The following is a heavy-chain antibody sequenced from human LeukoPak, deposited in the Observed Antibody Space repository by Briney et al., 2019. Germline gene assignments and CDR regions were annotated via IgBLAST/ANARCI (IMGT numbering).Heavy chain of an antibody. CDR3: ARVSSGWSTDYYFDY. CDR2: IYYSGST. CDR1: GGSISGYY. D-gene: IGHD6-19*01. J-gene: IGHJ4*02. Sequence: SETLSLTCTVSGGSISGYYWSWIRQPPGKGLEWIGYIYYSGSTNYNPSLKSRVTISVDTSKNQFSLKLSSVTAADTAVYYCARVSSGWSTDYYFDYWGQGTLVTVSS. V-gene: IGHV4-59*01.